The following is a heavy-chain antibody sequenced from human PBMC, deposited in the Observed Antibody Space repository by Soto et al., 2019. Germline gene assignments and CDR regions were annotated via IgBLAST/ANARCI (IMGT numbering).Heavy chain of an antibody. J-gene: IGHJ4*02. Sequence: GGSLRLSCAASGFTFSAYSMSWVRQAPGKGLEWVSSITSRSDYIYYADSLKGRFTISRDNAKNSLYLQMHSLRAEDMAFYYCARVDGYTYPNDYWGQGTRVTVS. CDR3: ARVDGYTYPNDY. D-gene: IGHD5-12*01. CDR2: ITSRSDYI. V-gene: IGHV3-21*01. CDR1: GFTFSAYS.